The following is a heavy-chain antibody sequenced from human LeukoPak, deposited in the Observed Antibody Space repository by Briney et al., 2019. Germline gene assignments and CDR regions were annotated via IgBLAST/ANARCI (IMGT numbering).Heavy chain of an antibody. CDR3: ARGVRDILSGYYTDYYFYYMDV. V-gene: IGHV3-23*01. J-gene: IGHJ6*03. D-gene: IGHD3-9*01. CDR1: GFTFSNAW. CDR2: ISGDAADI. Sequence: PGGSLRLSCAASGFTFSNAWMSWVRQAPGKGLEWVSAISGDAADIFYADSAKGRFTISRDNSKNTLYLQLNSLRAEDTAVYYCARGVRDILSGYYTDYYFYYMDVWGKGTTVTVSS.